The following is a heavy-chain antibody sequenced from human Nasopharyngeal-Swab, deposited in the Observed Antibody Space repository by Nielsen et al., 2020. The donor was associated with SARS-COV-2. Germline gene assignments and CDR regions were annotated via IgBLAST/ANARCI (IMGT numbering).Heavy chain of an antibody. CDR3: ARDLRTDAFDI. CDR1: GYTFTTYA. J-gene: IGHJ3*02. V-gene: IGHV7-4-1*02. D-gene: IGHD4-17*01. CDR2: INTNTGNP. Sequence: ASVKVSCKASGYTFTTYAMNWVRQAPGQGLEWMGWINTNTGNPTYAQGFTGRFVFSLDTSVSTAYLQISSLKAEDTAVHYCARDLRTDAFDIWGEGTMVTVSS.